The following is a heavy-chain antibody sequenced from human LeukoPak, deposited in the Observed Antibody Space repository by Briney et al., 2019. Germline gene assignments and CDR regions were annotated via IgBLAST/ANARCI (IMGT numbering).Heavy chain of an antibody. CDR1: GFTFSSYS. CDR2: ISSSSSYI. CDR3: ARDRLGVGYCSSTSCPRGFDY. V-gene: IGHV3-21*01. D-gene: IGHD2-2*01. J-gene: IGHJ4*02. Sequence: KPGGSLRLSCAASGFTFSSYSMNWVRQAPGKGLEWVSSISSSSSYIYYADSVKGRFTISRDNAKNSLYLQMNSLRAEDTAVYYCARDRLGVGYCSSTSCPRGFDYWGQGTLVTVSS.